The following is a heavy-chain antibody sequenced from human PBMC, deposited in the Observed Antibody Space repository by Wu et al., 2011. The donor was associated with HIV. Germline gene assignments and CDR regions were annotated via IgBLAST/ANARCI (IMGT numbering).Heavy chain of an antibody. V-gene: IGHV1-69*04. Sequence: QVQLVQSGAEVKRPGSSVKVSCKASGGTFSSYSINWVRQAPGQGLEWMGRITPVFGFTNYAQKFQGRVTITADKSTSTAYMELSSLRSEDTAVYYCARGGIAAAGYYFDYWGQGTLVTVSS. CDR2: ITPVFGFT. D-gene: IGHD6-13*01. CDR1: GGTFSSYS. J-gene: IGHJ4*02. CDR3: ARGGIAAAGYYFDY.